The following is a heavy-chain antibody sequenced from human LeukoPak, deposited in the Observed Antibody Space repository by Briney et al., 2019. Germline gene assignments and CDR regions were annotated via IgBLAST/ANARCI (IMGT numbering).Heavy chain of an antibody. Sequence: SETLSLTCTVSGYSITNNLWTWVRQPPGKGLEWIGYIHGSGSTYYNPSLESRVTMSVDTSTNQFSLKLTPVTAADTAVYFCATTSGRVGRDYWGQGIPVTVSS. J-gene: IGHJ4*02. CDR1: GYSITNNL. D-gene: IGHD1-26*01. V-gene: IGHV4-59*01. CDR3: ATTSGRVGRDY. CDR2: IHGSGST.